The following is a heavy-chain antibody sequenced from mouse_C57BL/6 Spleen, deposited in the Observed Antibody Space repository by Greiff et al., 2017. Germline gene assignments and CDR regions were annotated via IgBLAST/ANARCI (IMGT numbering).Heavy chain of an antibody. J-gene: IGHJ2*01. Sequence: EVQLQQSGPELVKPGASVKISCKASGYSFTGYYMHWVKQSHGNILDWIGYIDPYNGVSSYNQKFKGKAILTVDKSSSTAYMELRSLTSEDSAINSCALYGLDYWGQGTTLTVSS. V-gene: IGHV1-31*01. CDR2: IDPYNGVS. D-gene: IGHD1-1*01. CDR1: GYSFTGYY. CDR3: ALYGLDY.